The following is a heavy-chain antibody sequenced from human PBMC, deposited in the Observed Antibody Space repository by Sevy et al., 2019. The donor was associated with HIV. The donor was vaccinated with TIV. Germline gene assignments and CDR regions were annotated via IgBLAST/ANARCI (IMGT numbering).Heavy chain of an antibody. D-gene: IGHD3-9*01. Sequence: GGCLRLSCVVSGITFSTSGMHWVRQAPGKGLEWVAVISYHGRDKFYADSVKDRSTISRDNSKNILYLQMISLRAEDTAVYYCAKDFTGYNGMDVWGQGTMVTVSS. V-gene: IGHV3-30*18. CDR1: GITFSTSG. J-gene: IGHJ6*02. CDR3: AKDFTGYNGMDV. CDR2: ISYHGRDK.